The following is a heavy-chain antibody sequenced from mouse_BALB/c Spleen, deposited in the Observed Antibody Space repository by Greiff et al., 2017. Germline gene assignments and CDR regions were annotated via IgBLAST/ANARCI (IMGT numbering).Heavy chain of an antibody. V-gene: IGHV1S34*01. CDR2: ISCYNGAT. CDR3: ARSRYGNYFDY. CDR1: GYSFTGYY. J-gene: IGHJ2*01. D-gene: IGHD2-1*01. Sequence: LVKTGASVKISCKASGYSFTGYYMHWVKQSHGKSLEWIGYISCYNGATSYNQKFKGKATFIVDTSSSTAYMQFNSLTSEDSAVYYCARSRYGNYFDYWGQGTTLTVSS.